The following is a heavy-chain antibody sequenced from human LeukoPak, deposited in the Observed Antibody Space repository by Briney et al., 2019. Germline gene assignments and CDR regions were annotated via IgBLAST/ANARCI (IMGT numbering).Heavy chain of an antibody. D-gene: IGHD6-19*01. V-gene: IGHV1-69*13. CDR2: IIPIFGTA. CDR3: ARGYSSGFDSCDY. Sequence: GASVKVSCKASGGTFSSYAISWVRQAPGQGLEWMGGIIPIFGTANYAQKFRGRVTITADESTSTAYMELSSLRSEDTAVYYCARGYSSGFDSCDYWGQGTLVTVSS. J-gene: IGHJ4*02. CDR1: GGTFSSYA.